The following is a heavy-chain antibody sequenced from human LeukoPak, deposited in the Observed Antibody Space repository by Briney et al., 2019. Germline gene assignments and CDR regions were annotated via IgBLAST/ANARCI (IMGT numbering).Heavy chain of an antibody. D-gene: IGHD6-13*01. CDR3: ARDRNAGYSSSWFRLFDY. J-gene: IGHJ4*02. CDR2: ISSSSSYI. CDR1: GFTFSSYS. Sequence: GGSLRLSCAASGFTFSSYSMNWVRQAPGKGLEWVSSISSSSSYIYYADSVKGRFTISRDNAKNSLYLQMNSLRAEDTAVYYCARDRNAGYSSSWFRLFDYWGQGTLVTVSS. V-gene: IGHV3-21*01.